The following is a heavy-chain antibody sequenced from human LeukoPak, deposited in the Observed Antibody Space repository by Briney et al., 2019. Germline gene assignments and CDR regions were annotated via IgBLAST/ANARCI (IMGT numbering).Heavy chain of an antibody. V-gene: IGHV1-46*01. D-gene: IGHD1-7*01. CDR3: ARDPNYADLDY. Sequence: ASVKVSCEASGYTFVNYYIHWVRQAPGQGLEWMGIINPSGGSTSYAQKFQGRVTVTRDTSTSTVYMELSSLRSEDTAVHYCARDPNYADLDYWGQGTLVTVSS. CDR2: INPSGGST. CDR1: GYTFVNYY. J-gene: IGHJ4*02.